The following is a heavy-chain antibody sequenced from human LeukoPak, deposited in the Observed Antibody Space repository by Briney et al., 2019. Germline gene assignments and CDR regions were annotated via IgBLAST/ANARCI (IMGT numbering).Heavy chain of an antibody. CDR2: ISGDGDSA. D-gene: IGHD6-13*01. CDR1: GFTFADYA. CDR3: AKDSLEAAGNWDS. V-gene: IGHV3-43*02. J-gene: IGHJ4*02. Sequence: PGGSLRLSCAASGFTFADYAMYWVRQAPGKGLEWVSLISGDGDSAYYADSVKGRFTISRDNSKNSLYLQMNSLRTEDTAFYYCAKDSLEAAGNWDSWGQGTLVTVSS.